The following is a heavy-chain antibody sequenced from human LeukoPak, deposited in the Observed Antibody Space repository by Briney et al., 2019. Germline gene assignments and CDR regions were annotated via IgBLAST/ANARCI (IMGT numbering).Heavy chain of an antibody. Sequence: PGGSLRLSCAASGFTFSSYAMSWVRQAPGKGLEWVSAISGSGGSTYYADSVKGWFTISRDNSKNTLYLQMNSLRAEDTAVYYCAKDWGEYFDYVWGSSTSFDSWGQGTLVTVSS. CDR3: AKDWGEYFDYVWGSSTSFDS. CDR2: ISGSGGST. J-gene: IGHJ4*02. CDR1: GFTFSSYA. D-gene: IGHD3-16*01. V-gene: IGHV3-23*01.